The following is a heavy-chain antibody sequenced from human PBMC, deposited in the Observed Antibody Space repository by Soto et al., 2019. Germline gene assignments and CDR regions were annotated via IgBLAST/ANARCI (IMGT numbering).Heavy chain of an antibody. CDR2: ISSSGSTI. Sequence: SGGSLRLSCAASGFTFSDYYMSWIRQAPGKGLDRVSYISSSGSTIYYADSVKGRFTISRDNAKNSLYLQMNSLRAEDTAVYYCARVRSTYSSSWYNPWGQGTLVTVSS. J-gene: IGHJ5*02. CDR3: ARVRSTYSSSWYNP. D-gene: IGHD6-13*01. V-gene: IGHV3-11*01. CDR1: GFTFSDYY.